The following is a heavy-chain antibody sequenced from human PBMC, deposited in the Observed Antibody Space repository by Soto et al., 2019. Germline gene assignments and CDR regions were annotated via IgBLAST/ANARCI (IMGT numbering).Heavy chain of an antibody. V-gene: IGHV3-30-3*01. Sequence: PGGSLGLSCAASGFTFRSYAMHWVRQAPGKGLEWVAVISYDGSNKYYADSVKGRFTISRDNSKNTLYLQMNSLRAEDTAVYYSARDPAEAGSYLGRGAFDIWGQGTMVTVSS. CDR2: ISYDGSNK. J-gene: IGHJ3*02. CDR1: GFTFRSYA. D-gene: IGHD3-10*01. CDR3: ARDPAEAGSYLGRGAFDI.